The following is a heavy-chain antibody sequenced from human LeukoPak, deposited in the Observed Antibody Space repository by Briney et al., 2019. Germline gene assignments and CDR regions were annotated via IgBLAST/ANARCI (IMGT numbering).Heavy chain of an antibody. CDR2: IYPGDSDT. V-gene: IGHV5-51*01. D-gene: IGHD3-16*01. CDR1: GYSFSNYW. J-gene: IGHJ3*02. Sequence: GESQKISCKGSGYSFSNYWIAWVRQMPGKGLEWMGIIYPGDSDTRYSPSFQGQVSISADKSISTAYLQWSSLKASDTAMYYCARLELSLMIYAFDIWGQGTMVTVSS. CDR3: ARLELSLMIYAFDI.